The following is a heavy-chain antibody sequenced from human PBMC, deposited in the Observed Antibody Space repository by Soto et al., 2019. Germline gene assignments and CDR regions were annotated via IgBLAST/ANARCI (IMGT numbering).Heavy chain of an antibody. J-gene: IGHJ4*02. D-gene: IGHD3-10*01. CDR3: AKEGQPRGGGYFDY. CDR2: ISGSGGST. Sequence: EVPLLESGGGLVQPGGSLRLSCAASGFTFSSYAMSWVRQAPGKGLEWVSGISGSGGSTYYADSVKGRFTISRDNSKNTRYLQMNSRSAGDTALYYCAKEGQPRGGGYFDYWGQGTLVTVSS. CDR1: GFTFSSYA. V-gene: IGHV3-23*01.